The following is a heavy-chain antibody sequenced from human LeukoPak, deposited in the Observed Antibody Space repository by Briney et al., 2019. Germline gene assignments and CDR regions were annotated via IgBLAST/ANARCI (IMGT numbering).Heavy chain of an antibody. Sequence: SETLSLTCTVSGGSISSYYWSWIRQPPGKGLEWIGYIYYSGSTNYNPSLKSRVTISVDTSKNQFSLKPSSVTAADTAVYYCARGLGELDYWGQGTLVTVSS. J-gene: IGHJ4*02. CDR2: IYYSGST. CDR3: ARGLGELDY. D-gene: IGHD3-16*01. CDR1: GGSISSYY. V-gene: IGHV4-59*01.